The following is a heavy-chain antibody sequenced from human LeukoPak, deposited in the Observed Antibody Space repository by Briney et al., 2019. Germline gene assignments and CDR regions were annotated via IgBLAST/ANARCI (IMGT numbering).Heavy chain of an antibody. CDR3: ARRSGRGYSYGYAFDI. J-gene: IGHJ3*02. CDR2: INHSGST. V-gene: IGHV4-34*01. D-gene: IGHD5-18*01. CDR1: GFTFGDYA. Sequence: LRLSCTASGFTFGDYAMSWVRQPPGKGLEWIGEINHSGSTNYNPSLKSRVTISVDTSKNQFSLKLSSVTAADTAVYYCARRSGRGYSYGYAFDIWGQGTMVTVSS.